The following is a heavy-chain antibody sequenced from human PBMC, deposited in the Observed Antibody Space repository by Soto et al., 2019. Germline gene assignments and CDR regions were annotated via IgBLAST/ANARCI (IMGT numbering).Heavy chain of an antibody. V-gene: IGHV3-53*04. CDR2: IYSGGST. CDR1: GFTVSSNY. CDR3: ARAKCSGGSCYSYYYYMDV. Sequence: GSLRLSCAASGFTVSSNYMSWVRQAPGKGLEWVSVIYSGGSTYYADSVKGRFTISRHNSKNTLYLQMNSLRAEDTAVYYCARAKCSGGSCYSYYYYMDVWGKGTTVTVSS. J-gene: IGHJ6*03. D-gene: IGHD2-15*01.